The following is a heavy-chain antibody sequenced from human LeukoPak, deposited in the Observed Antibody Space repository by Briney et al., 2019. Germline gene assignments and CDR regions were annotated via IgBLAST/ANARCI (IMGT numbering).Heavy chain of an antibody. D-gene: IGHD4-17*01. CDR1: GFTFSSYW. V-gene: IGHV3-74*01. CDR3: ARVGIIYDDYVPYYYYMDV. Sequence: PGGSLRLSCAASGFTFSSYWMHWVRQAPGKGLVWVSRINSDGSSTGYADSVKGRFTISRDNAKNTLYLQMNSLRAEDTAVYYCARVGIIYDDYVPYYYYMDVWGKGTTVTVSS. J-gene: IGHJ6*03. CDR2: INSDGSST.